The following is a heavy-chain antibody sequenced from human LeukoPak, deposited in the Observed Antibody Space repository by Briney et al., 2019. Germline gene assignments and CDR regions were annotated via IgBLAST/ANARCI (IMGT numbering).Heavy chain of an antibody. D-gene: IGHD5-12*01. CDR3: ARFKKVRVATTNWFDP. Sequence: ASVKVSCKASGYTFTGYYMHWVRQAPGQGLEWMGWINPNSGGTNYAQKFQGRVTMTRDTSISTAYMELSRLRSDDTAVYYCARFKKVRVATTNWFDPWVQGTLVTVSS. CDR1: GYTFTGYY. J-gene: IGHJ5*02. V-gene: IGHV1-2*02. CDR2: INPNSGGT.